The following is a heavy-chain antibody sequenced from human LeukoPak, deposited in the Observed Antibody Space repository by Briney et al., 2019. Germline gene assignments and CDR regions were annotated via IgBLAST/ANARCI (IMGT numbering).Heavy chain of an antibody. CDR2: IKQDGSEK. V-gene: IGHV3-7*03. D-gene: IGHD3-22*01. CDR1: GFTFSSRDW. J-gene: IGHJ4*02. CDR3: GKASSGYYSAILD. Sequence: GSLRLSCAASGFTFSSRDWMTWVRQAPGKGLEWVANIKQDGSEKYYVDSVKGRFTISRDNAKNSLYLQMNSLREEDTALYYCGKASSGYYSAILDWGQGTLVTVSS.